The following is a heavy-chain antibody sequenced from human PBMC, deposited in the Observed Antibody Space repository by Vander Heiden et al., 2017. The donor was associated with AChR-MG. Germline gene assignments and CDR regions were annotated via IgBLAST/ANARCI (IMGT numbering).Heavy chain of an antibody. J-gene: IGHJ4*02. V-gene: IGHV3-11*01. CDR3: ARDSSGYYSTSSGY. D-gene: IGHD3-22*01. CDR2: ISSSGNTI. CDR1: GFPFSDYF. Sequence: QVQLVESGGGLVKPGGSLRLSCAASGFPFSDYFMTWIRQAPGKGLEWVSYISSSGNTIYYADSVKGRFTISRDNAKNSLYMQMDSLRAEDTAVYYCARDSSGYYSTSSGYWGLGTLVTVSS.